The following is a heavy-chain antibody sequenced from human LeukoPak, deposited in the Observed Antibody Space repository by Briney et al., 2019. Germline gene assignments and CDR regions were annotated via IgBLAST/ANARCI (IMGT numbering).Heavy chain of an antibody. D-gene: IGHD3-16*01. V-gene: IGHV4-4*02. CDR2: IYYSGST. CDR1: GGSISSSNW. CDR3: ARDGGGIGMDV. Sequence: SGTLSLTCAVSGGSISSSNWWSWVRPPPGKGLEWIGYIYYSGSTNYNPSLKSRVTISVDTSKNQFSLKLSSVTAADTAVYYCARDGGGIGMDVWGQGTTVTVSS. J-gene: IGHJ6*02.